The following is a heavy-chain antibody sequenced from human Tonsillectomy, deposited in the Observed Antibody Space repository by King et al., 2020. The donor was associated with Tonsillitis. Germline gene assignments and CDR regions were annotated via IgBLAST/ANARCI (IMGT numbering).Heavy chain of an antibody. V-gene: IGHV4-31*03. CDR1: GGSISSGGYY. CDR3: ARDSVDWYSGSYYYFDY. Sequence: VQLQESGPGLVEPSQTLSLTCTVSGGSISSGGYYWSWIRQHPGKGLEWIGYIYYSGSTYYNPSLKSRVTISVDTSKNQFSLKLSSVTAADTAVYYCARDSVDWYSGSYYYFDYWGKGTLVTVSS. CDR2: IYYSGST. D-gene: IGHD1-26*01. J-gene: IGHJ4*02.